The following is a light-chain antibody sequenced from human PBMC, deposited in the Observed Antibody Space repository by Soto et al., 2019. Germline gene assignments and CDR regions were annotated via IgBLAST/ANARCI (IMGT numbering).Light chain of an antibody. J-gene: IGKJ4*01. CDR3: QQYNNWPLT. V-gene: IGKV3D-15*01. CDR1: QSVSSR. Sequence: EIVMTQSPATLSVSPGERATLSCRASQSVSSRLAWYQQKPGQAPRLLIYGASTRAAGFPARFSGSGSGTEFTLTISSLQSEDFGVYYCQQYNNWPLTFGGGTKVDIK. CDR2: GAS.